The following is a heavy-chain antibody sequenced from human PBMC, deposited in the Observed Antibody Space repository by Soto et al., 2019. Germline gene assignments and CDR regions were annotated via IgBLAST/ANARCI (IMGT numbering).Heavy chain of an antibody. Sequence: QAQLVQSGAEMKNPGASVKVSCEATGYTFSAYPMNWVRQAPGQSLEWMGWINAGSGNTKYSQNFQGRVSITRDTSASTVYMELTGLTSEDTAVYYCARDTETLGPRANDALDIWGQGTMVTVSS. CDR2: INAGSGNT. D-gene: IGHD3-3*02. V-gene: IGHV1-3*01. CDR1: GYTFSAYP. J-gene: IGHJ3*02. CDR3: ARDTETLGPRANDALDI.